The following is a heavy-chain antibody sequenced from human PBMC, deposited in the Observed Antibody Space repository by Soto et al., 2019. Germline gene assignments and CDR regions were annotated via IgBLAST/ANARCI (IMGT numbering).Heavy chain of an antibody. CDR2: VSPSGTT. CDR3: ARDRGSYGMDV. V-gene: IGHV4-31*03. CDR1: GDSISVGYY. J-gene: IGHJ6*02. Sequence: QVQLQESGPGLVKPSQTLSLTCTVSGDSISVGYYWSWIRQHPGKGLEWIGYVSPSGTTYYNPSLKSRVSISTGTSKNQFSLEVSSVTAADTAVYYCARDRGSYGMDVWGQGTTVTVSS.